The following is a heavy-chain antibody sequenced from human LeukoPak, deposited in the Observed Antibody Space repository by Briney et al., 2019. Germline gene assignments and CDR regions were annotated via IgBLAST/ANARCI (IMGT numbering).Heavy chain of an antibody. V-gene: IGHV3-21*01. CDR1: GFTFSSYS. CDR3: ARDRNYGDYAVY. J-gene: IGHJ4*02. Sequence: PGGSLRLSCAASGFTFSSYSMNWVRQAPGKGLEWVSSISSSSSYIYYADSVKGRFTISRDNAKNSLYLQMNSLRAGDTAVYYCARDRNYGDYAVYWGQGTLVTVSS. CDR2: ISSSSSYI. D-gene: IGHD4-17*01.